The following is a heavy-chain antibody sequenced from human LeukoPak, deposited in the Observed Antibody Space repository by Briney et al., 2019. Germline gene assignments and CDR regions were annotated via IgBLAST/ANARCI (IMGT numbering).Heavy chain of an antibody. Sequence: GGSLRLSCAASGFTFSSYAMSWVRQAPGKGLEWVSAISGSGGSTYYADSVKGRFTISRDNSKNTLYLQMNSLRAEDTAVYYCANLGYYYDSSGYYLNYWGQGTLVTVSS. V-gene: IGHV3-23*01. D-gene: IGHD3-22*01. J-gene: IGHJ4*02. CDR2: ISGSGGST. CDR1: GFTFSSYA. CDR3: ANLGYYYDSSGYYLNY.